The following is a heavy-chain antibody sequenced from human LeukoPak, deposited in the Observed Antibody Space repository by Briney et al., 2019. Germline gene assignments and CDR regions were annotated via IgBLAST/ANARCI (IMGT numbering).Heavy chain of an antibody. CDR3: ARSNYGSGSYHNN. J-gene: IGHJ4*02. V-gene: IGHV4-31*03. CDR2: IYYSGTT. CDR1: GGSISSGGHY. D-gene: IGHD3-10*01. Sequence: SETLSLTCTVSGGSISSGGHYWGWIRQRPGKGLEWIGYIYYSGTTYYNPSLQSRVTISVDTPKNQFSLKLSSVTAADTAVYYCARSNYGSGSYHNNWGQGTLVTVSS.